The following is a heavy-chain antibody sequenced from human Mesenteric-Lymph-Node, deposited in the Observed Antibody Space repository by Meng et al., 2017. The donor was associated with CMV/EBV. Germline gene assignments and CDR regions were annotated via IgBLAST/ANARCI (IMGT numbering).Heavy chain of an antibody. J-gene: IGHJ4*02. Sequence: SLQISCAASGFTFNRYWMHWVRQAPGKGLIWVARIKFDGTYANYADSVRGRFTISSDNAGDRLFLQMNSLRAEDTALYFCVRDGDKWNFDYWGKGTLVTVSS. D-gene: IGHD1-26*01. CDR3: VRDGDKWNFDY. V-gene: IGHV3-74*01. CDR1: GFTFNRYW. CDR2: IKFDGTYA.